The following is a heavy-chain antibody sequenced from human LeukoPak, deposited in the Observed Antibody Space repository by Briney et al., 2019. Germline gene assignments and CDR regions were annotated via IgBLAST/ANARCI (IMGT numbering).Heavy chain of an antibody. CDR2: ISGSGGST. V-gene: IGHV3-23*01. CDR3: AKVGLVYYGSGSATYFDY. J-gene: IGHJ4*02. D-gene: IGHD3-10*01. Sequence: SGGSLRLSCAASGFTFSNAWMSWVRQAPGKGLEWVSAISGSGGSTYYADSVKGRFTISRDNSKNTLYLQMNSLRAEDTAVYYCAKVGLVYYGSGSATYFDYWGQGTLVTVSS. CDR1: GFTFSNAW.